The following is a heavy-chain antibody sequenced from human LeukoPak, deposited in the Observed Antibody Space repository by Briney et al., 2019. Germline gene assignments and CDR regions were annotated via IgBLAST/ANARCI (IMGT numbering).Heavy chain of an antibody. CDR1: GYSISSSYY. Sequence: PSETLSLTCTVSGYSISSSYYWGWIRQPPGKGLECIGSIYHSGSTYYNPSLKSRVTISIDTSKNQFSLKLSSVTAADTAVYYCARGDPWNTYRYYYYYYMDVWGKGTTVTVSS. CDR2: IYHSGST. D-gene: IGHD1/OR15-1a*01. CDR3: ARGDPWNTYRYYYYYYMDV. J-gene: IGHJ6*03. V-gene: IGHV4-38-2*02.